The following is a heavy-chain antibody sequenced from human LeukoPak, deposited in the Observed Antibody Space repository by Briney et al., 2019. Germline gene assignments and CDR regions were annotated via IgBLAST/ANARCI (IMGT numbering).Heavy chain of an antibody. J-gene: IGHJ4*02. D-gene: IGHD1-14*01. CDR3: ARIQPSTSNLFDF. CDR1: GFSLSTSGMC. CDR2: IDWDDAK. Sequence: SGPTLVNPPQTLTPTCTFSGFSLSTSGMCVTWIRQPPGKALEWLARIDWDDAKYYTTFLKTSLTISKDTSKNQVVLTMTNVDPVDTATYYCARIQPSTSNLFDFWGQGTPVTVSS. V-gene: IGHV2-70*11.